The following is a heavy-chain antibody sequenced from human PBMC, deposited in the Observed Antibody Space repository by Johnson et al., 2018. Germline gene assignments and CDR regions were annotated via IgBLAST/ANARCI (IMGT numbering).Heavy chain of an antibody. V-gene: IGHV3-23*04. Sequence: VQLVQSGEGSVQPGGSLRLSCAASGFTFSSYAMSWVRQAPGKGLEWVSTISGGGGDTYYAASVKGRFTSSRDNSKNTLYLQMNSRRAEDTAVYYCARGEGSGWFDAFDIWGQGTMVTVSS. CDR2: ISGGGGDT. J-gene: IGHJ3*02. CDR1: GFTFSSYA. D-gene: IGHD6-13*01. CDR3: ARGEGSGWFDAFDI.